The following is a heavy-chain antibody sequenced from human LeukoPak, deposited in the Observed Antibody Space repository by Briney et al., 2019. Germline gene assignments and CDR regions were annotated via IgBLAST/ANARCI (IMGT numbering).Heavy chain of an antibody. CDR3: ARHSIAAAGLLYYYYYMDV. V-gene: IGHV3-48*03. D-gene: IGHD6-13*01. CDR2: TSSSGSTI. CDR1: GFTFSSYE. Sequence: GGSLRLSCAASGFTFSSYEMNWVRQAPGKGLDGVSYTSSSGSTIYYADSVKGRFTISRDNAKNSLYLQMNSLRAEDTAVYYCARHSIAAAGLLYYYYYMDVWGKGTTVTVSS. J-gene: IGHJ6*03.